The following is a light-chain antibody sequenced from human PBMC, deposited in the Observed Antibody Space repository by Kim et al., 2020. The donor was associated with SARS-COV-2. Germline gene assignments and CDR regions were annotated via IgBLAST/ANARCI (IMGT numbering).Light chain of an antibody. CDR2: WAS. Sequence: RATINCKSSQSLVYGSTNKNYLAWYQQKVGHPPKLLIYWASTRESGVPERFSGSGSGTDFTLTISSLQAEDVATYYCQHYYTPPYSFGQGTKLEI. CDR1: QSLVYGSTNKNY. V-gene: IGKV4-1*01. CDR3: QHYYTPPYS. J-gene: IGKJ2*01.